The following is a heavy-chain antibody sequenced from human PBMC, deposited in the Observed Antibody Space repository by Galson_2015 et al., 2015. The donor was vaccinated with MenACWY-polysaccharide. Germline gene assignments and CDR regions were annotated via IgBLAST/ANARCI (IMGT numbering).Heavy chain of an antibody. Sequence: SVKVSCKASGYTFTGYYMHWVRQAPGQGLEWMGGFDPEDGETIYAQKFQGRVTMTEDTSTDTAYMELSSLRSEDTAVYYCATKKSAAGTWYNWFDPWGQGTLVTVSS. D-gene: IGHD6-13*01. CDR1: GYTFTGYY. CDR2: FDPEDGET. CDR3: ATKKSAAGTWYNWFDP. J-gene: IGHJ5*02. V-gene: IGHV1-24*01.